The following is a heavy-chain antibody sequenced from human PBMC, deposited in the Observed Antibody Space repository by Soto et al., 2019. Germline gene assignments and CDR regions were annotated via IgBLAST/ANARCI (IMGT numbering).Heavy chain of an antibody. CDR1: GYTFTSYY. CDR3: ARGVVVCSSANCYGQYCFDF. Sequence: ASVKVSCKASGYTFTSYYMHWVRQAPGQGLEWMGIINPSGGSTSYAQKFQGRVTMTRDTSTSTVYMELSSLRSEDTAVYYCARGVVVCSSANCYGQYCFDFWGQGTLVTVSS. V-gene: IGHV1-46*01. D-gene: IGHD2-2*01. J-gene: IGHJ4*02. CDR2: INPSGGST.